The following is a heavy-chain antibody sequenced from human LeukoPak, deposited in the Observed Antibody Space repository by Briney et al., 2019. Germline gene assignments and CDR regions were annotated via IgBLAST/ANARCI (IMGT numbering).Heavy chain of an antibody. V-gene: IGHV1-2*02. J-gene: IGHJ5*02. CDR3: AREAAGTRGWFDP. Sequence: ASVKVSCKASGYTFTGYYMHWVRQAPGQGLEWMGWINPNSGGTNYAQKFQGRVTMTRGTSISTAYMELSRLRSDDTAVYYCAREAAGTRGWFDPWGQGTLVTVSS. CDR2: INPNSGGT. D-gene: IGHD6-13*01. CDR1: GYTFTGYY.